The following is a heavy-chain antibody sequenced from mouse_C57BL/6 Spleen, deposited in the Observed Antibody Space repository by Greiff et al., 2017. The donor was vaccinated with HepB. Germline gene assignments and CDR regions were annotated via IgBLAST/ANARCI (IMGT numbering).Heavy chain of an antibody. V-gene: IGHV1-69*01. Sequence: QVQLQQPGAELVMPGASVKLSCKASGYTFTSYWMHWVKQRPGQGLEWIGEIDPSDSYTNYNQKFKGKSTLTVDKSSSTAYMQLSSLTSEDSAVYYCARLDHYYGSRYFDYWGQGTTLTVSS. CDR3: ARLDHYYGSRYFDY. J-gene: IGHJ2*01. D-gene: IGHD1-1*01. CDR1: GYTFTSYW. CDR2: IDPSDSYT.